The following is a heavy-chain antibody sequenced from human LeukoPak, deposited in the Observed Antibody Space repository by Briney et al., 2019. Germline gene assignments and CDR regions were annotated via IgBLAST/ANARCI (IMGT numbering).Heavy chain of an antibody. V-gene: IGHV4-34*01. CDR3: ASYGDYCS. Sequence: PSETLSLTCAVYGGSFSGYYWSWFRQPPGKGLEWIGEINRSGSTNYNPSLKSRVTISVDTSKNQFSLKLSSVTAADTAVYYCASYGDYCSWGQGTLVTVSS. CDR2: INRSGST. D-gene: IGHD4-17*01. J-gene: IGHJ4*02. CDR1: GGSFSGYY.